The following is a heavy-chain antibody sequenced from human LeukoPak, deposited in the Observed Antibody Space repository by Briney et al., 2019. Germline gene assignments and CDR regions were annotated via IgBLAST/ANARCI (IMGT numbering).Heavy chain of an antibody. CDR1: GGSISSYY. CDR3: ARSPLLWFGGLDI. V-gene: IGHV4-4*07. Sequence: SETLSLTCTVSGGSISSYYWSWIRQPPGRGLDWIGRIYTSGSTNYNPSLKSRVTMSVDTSKNQFSLKLSSVTAADTAVYYCARSPLLWFGGLDIWGQGTMVTVSS. CDR2: IYTSGST. D-gene: IGHD3-10*01. J-gene: IGHJ3*02.